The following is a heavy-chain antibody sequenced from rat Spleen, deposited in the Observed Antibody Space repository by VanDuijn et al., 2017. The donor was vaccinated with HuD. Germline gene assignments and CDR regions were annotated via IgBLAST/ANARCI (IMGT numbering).Heavy chain of an antibody. Sequence: EVQLVESGGGLVQPGRSLKFSCAASGFTFSDYAMAWVRQAPKKGLEWVATIIYDGSSTNYRDSVKGRFTISRDNAKSTLYLQMDSLRSEDTATYYCARRHYGYTDYFDYWGQGVMVTVSS. CDR3: ARRHYGYTDYFDY. CDR1: GFTFSDYA. J-gene: IGHJ2*01. V-gene: IGHV5-17*01. CDR2: IIYDGSST. D-gene: IGHD1-9*01.